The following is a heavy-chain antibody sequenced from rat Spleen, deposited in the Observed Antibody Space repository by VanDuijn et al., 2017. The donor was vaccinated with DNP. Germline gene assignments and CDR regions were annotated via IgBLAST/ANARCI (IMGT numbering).Heavy chain of an antibody. V-gene: IGHV5S10*01. D-gene: IGHD1-10*01. CDR1: GFTFSDYN. CDR3: ARLEQLGITWFAY. J-gene: IGHJ3*01. CDR2: IIYDGSRT. Sequence: EVHLVESGGGLVQPGRSLKLSCAASGFTFSDYNMAWVRQAPKKGLEWVATIIYDGSRTYYRDSVKGRFTISRDNSKNTQYLQMDSLRSEDTATYYCARLEQLGITWFAYWGQGTLVTVSS.